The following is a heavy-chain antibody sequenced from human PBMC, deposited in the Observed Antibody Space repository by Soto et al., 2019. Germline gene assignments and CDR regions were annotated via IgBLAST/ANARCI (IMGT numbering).Heavy chain of an antibody. CDR3: AKDQGIAASHGID. CDR2: ISKDGSDK. Sequence: QVQLVESGGGVVQPGTSLRLSCAASGFTFNNYGMHWVRQAPGTGLEWVAAISKDGSDKYYADSVKGRLTISRDNSKNTLYLQMDSLRAEDTAVYYCAKDQGIAASHGIDWGQGTMVTVSS. D-gene: IGHD6-13*01. CDR1: GFTFNNYG. V-gene: IGHV3-30*18. J-gene: IGHJ3*01.